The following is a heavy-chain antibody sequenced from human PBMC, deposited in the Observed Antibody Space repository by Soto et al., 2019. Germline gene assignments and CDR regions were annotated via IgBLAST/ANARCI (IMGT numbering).Heavy chain of an antibody. CDR1: GFTFSSYA. CDR3: ARASEVHPYYYYGMDV. CDR2: ISYDGSNK. Sequence: PGGPLRLSCAASGFTFSSYAVHWVRQSPGKGMEWVSVISYDGSNKYCADSEKGRFTISRDNSKNTLYLQMNSLRAEDTAVYYCARASEVHPYYYYGMDVWGQGTTVTVS. V-gene: IGHV3-30-3*01. J-gene: IGHJ6*02.